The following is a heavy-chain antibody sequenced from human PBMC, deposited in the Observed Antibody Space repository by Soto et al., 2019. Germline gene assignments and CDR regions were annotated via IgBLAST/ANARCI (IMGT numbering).Heavy chain of an antibody. Sequence: HPGGSLRLSCAASGFTFDDYAMHWVRQAPGKGLEWVSGISWNSGSIGYADSVKGRFTISRDNAKNSLYLQMNSLRAEDTALYYCARGSSTGTEYYYYGMDVWGQGTTVTVSS. CDR1: GFTFDDYA. J-gene: IGHJ6*02. V-gene: IGHV3-9*01. CDR2: ISWNSGSI. CDR3: ARGSSTGTEYYYYGMDV. D-gene: IGHD2-2*01.